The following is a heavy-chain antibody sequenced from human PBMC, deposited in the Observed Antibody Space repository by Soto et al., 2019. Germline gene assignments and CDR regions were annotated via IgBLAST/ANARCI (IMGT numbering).Heavy chain of an antibody. Sequence: QVQLQESGPGLVKPSQTLSLTCTVSDGSISSGGYYWSWIRQHPGKGLEWIGYIYYSGSTYYNPSLKSRVTISVDTSKNQFSLKLSSVTAAGTAVYYCARGVTMVRGVIHTPYFDYWGQGTLVTVSS. V-gene: IGHV4-31*03. CDR2: IYYSGST. D-gene: IGHD3-10*01. J-gene: IGHJ4*02. CDR1: DGSISSGGYY. CDR3: ARGVTMVRGVIHTPYFDY.